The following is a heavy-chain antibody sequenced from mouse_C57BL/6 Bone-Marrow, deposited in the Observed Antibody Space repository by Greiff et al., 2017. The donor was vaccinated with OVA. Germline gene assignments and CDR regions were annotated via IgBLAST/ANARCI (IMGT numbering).Heavy chain of an antibody. CDR1: GYTFTSYW. Sequence: VQLQQPGAELVRPGTSVKLSCKASGYTFTSYWMPWVKQRPGQGLEWIGVIDPSDSYTNYNQKFKGKATLTVDTSSSTAYMQLSSLTSEDSAVYYCARVGLRSAYWGQGTLVTVSA. V-gene: IGHV1-59*01. CDR2: IDPSDSYT. D-gene: IGHD2-4*01. J-gene: IGHJ3*01. CDR3: ARVGLRSAY.